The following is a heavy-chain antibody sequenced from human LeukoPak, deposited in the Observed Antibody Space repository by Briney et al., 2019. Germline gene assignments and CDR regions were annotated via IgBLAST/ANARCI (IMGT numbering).Heavy chain of an antibody. CDR3: ARVYYDSSGHDAFDI. V-gene: IGHV4-38-2*02. Sequence: PSETLSLTCTVSGHSIINSYYWGWIRQPPGKGLEWIGSIYHSGSTYYNPSLKSRVTISVDTSKNQFSLKLSSVTAADTAVYYCARVYYDSSGHDAFDIWGQGTMVTVSS. CDR2: IYHSGST. D-gene: IGHD3-22*01. J-gene: IGHJ3*02. CDR1: GHSIINSYY.